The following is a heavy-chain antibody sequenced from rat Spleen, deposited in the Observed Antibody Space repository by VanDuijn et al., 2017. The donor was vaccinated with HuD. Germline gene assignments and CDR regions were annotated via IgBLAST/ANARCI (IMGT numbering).Heavy chain of an antibody. Sequence: IQLVQSGPELKKPGESVKISCKASGYTFTDYVLHWVKQAPGKGLKWMGWINTYTGKPTYADDFKGRFVFSLEASASTANLQISNLRNEDTATYFCARDLYHYDGTYYYDYWGQGVMVTVSS. V-gene: IGHV9-4*01. CDR1: GYTFTDYV. J-gene: IGHJ2*01. CDR2: INTYTGKP. CDR3: ARDLYHYDGTYYYDY. D-gene: IGHD1-12*02.